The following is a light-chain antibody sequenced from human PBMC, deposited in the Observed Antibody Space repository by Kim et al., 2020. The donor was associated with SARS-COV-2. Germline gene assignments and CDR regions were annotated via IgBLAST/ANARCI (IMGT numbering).Light chain of an antibody. J-gene: IGKJ4*01. CDR3: QHFNS. CDR2: RTA. V-gene: IGKV1-5*03. Sequence: STLSASVGDRVTITCRASQSISDWVTWYQQKPGKAPSLLIYRTATLETGVPSRFSGSGSGTEFTLTISSLQPDDFATYYCQHFNSFGGGTKVDI. CDR1: QSISDW.